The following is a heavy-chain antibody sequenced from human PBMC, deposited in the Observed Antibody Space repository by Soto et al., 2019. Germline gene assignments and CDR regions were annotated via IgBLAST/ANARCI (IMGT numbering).Heavy chain of an antibody. CDR2: IYPGDSDT. D-gene: IGHD3-3*01. CDR3: ARLQEWAYYYYGMDV. Sequence: PGESLKISCKGSGYSFTSYWIGWVRQMPGKGLEWMGIIYPGDSDTRYSPSFQGQVTISADKSISTAYLQWSSLKASDTAMYYCARLQEWAYYYYGMDVWGQGTTVTVSS. CDR1: GYSFTSYW. V-gene: IGHV5-51*01. J-gene: IGHJ6*02.